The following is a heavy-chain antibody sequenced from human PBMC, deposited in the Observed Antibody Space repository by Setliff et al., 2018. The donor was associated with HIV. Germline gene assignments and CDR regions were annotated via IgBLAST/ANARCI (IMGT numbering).Heavy chain of an antibody. J-gene: IGHJ4*02. Sequence: PSETLSLTCTVSGGSITRTPYYWGWIRQPPGKGLEWIGSIHHSGAAYDNPSLKSRVTISVDPSKNQILLRLSSVTAADTAVYYCARLSGGMVPNYWGQGTLVTVSS. CDR3: ARLSGGMVPNY. D-gene: IGHD3-10*01. CDR2: IHHSGAA. CDR1: GGSITRTPYY. V-gene: IGHV4-39*01.